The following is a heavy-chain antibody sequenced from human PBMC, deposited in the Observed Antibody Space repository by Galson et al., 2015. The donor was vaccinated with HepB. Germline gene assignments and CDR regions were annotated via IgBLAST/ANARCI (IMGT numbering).Heavy chain of an antibody. V-gene: IGHV3-30*04. J-gene: IGHJ6*02. CDR1: GFTFSSYA. Sequence: SLRLSCAASGFTFSSYAMHWVRQAPGKGLEWVAGISYDASNKYYADSVKGRFTISRDNSKNTLYLQMNSLRAEDTAVYYCARDYASSWYFNHYYGMDVWGQGTTVTVSS. CDR2: ISYDASNK. D-gene: IGHD6-13*01. CDR3: ARDYASSWYFNHYYGMDV.